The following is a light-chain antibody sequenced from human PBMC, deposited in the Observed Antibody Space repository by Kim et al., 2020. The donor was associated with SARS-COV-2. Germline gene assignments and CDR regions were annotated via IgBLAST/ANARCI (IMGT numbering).Light chain of an antibody. CDR1: ETVSNN. CDR3: QQHNSWPRT. CDR2: DAS. V-gene: IGKV3-15*01. Sequence: VSPGKRASLSCRATETVSNNLAWYQQKPGQAPRLLINDASTRATGTPARFSGSGSGTEFALTISSLQSEDFAVYYCQQHNSWPRTFGQGTKVDIK. J-gene: IGKJ1*01.